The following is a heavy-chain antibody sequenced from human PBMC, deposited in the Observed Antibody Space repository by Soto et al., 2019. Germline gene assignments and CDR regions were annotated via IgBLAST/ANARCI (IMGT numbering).Heavy chain of an antibody. D-gene: IGHD6-6*01. CDR2: INHSGTT. CDR3: ASGKTRTARPSLRYYYYGLDV. J-gene: IGHJ6*02. Sequence: PSETLSLTCTIYGGSFSGYYWTWIRQPPGKGLEWIGEINHSGTTSYSPSLKRRVSISVDTSKDKFSLNLSSVTAADTAVYYCASGKTRTARPSLRYYYYGLDVWGQGTTVNVSS. CDR1: GGSFSGYY. V-gene: IGHV4-34*01.